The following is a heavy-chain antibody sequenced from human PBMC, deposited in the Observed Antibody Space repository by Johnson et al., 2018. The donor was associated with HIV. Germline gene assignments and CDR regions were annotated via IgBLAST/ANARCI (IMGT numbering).Heavy chain of an antibody. V-gene: IGHV3-30-3*01. J-gene: IGHJ3*02. Sequence: QMLLVESGGGVVQPGRSLRLSCAASGFTFSSYAMHWVRQAPGKGLEWVAVISYDGSNKYYADSAKGRFTISRDNSKNTLYLQMNSLRAEDTAVYYCAKDPVGATWAFAIWGQGTMVTVSS. D-gene: IGHD1-26*01. CDR3: AKDPVGATWAFAI. CDR1: GFTFSSYA. CDR2: ISYDGSNK.